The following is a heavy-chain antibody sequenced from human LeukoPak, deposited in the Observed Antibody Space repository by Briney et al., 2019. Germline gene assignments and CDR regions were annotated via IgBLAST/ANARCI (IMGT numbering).Heavy chain of an antibody. CDR1: GFTFSNYS. V-gene: IGHV3-48*02. CDR3: ARDRGGYELFDD. J-gene: IGHJ4*02. Sequence: PGGSLRHSCAASGFTFSNYSMNWVRQAPGKGLEWVSYISTRSGTIYYTDSVKGRFTISRDNAKNSLFLQMNSLRDEDTAVYYCARDRGGYELFDDWGQGTLVSVSS. CDR2: ISTRSGTI. D-gene: IGHD5-18*01.